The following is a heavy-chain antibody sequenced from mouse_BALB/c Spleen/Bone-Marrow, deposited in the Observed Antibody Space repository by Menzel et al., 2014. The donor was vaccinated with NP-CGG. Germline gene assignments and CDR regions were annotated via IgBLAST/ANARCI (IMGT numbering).Heavy chain of an antibody. V-gene: IGHV2-2*02. CDR3: ARNPIRRNAMDY. CDR1: GFSLTSYG. D-gene: IGHD2-12*01. Sequence: VQLQQSGPGLVQPSQSLSITCTVSGFSLTSYGVYWVRQSPGKGLEWLGVIWSGGTTDYNAPFISRLSISKDNSKSQVFFKMNSLQANDTAIYYCARNPIRRNAMDYWGQGTSVTVSS. CDR2: IWSGGTT. J-gene: IGHJ4*01.